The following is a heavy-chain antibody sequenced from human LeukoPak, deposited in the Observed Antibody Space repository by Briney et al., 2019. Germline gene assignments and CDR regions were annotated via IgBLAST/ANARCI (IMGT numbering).Heavy chain of an antibody. Sequence: PSETLSLTCTVSGGSISSYYWSWIRQPPGKGLEWSGSIYFRGGTYYNASLKSRVTISVDTSQNQFSLKLSSVTTADTAVYYCARTYGSGWYYFDYWGRGTLVTVSS. V-gene: IGHV4-59*01. CDR1: GGSISSYY. D-gene: IGHD6-19*01. CDR3: ARTYGSGWYYFDY. J-gene: IGHJ4*02. CDR2: IYFRGGT.